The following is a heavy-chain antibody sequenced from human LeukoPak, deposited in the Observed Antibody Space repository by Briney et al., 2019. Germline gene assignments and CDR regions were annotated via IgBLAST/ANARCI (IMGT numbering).Heavy chain of an antibody. J-gene: IGHJ4*02. Sequence: SGGSLRLSCAASGFTFSSYAMSWVRQAPGKGLEWVSAISGSGGSTYYADSVKGRFTISRDNSKNTLYLQMNSLRAEDTAVYHCSSTTKGWLQLTDQYYFDYWGQGTLVTVSS. CDR3: SSTTKGWLQLTDQYYFDY. V-gene: IGHV3-23*01. CDR2: ISGSGGST. CDR1: GFTFSSYA. D-gene: IGHD5-24*01.